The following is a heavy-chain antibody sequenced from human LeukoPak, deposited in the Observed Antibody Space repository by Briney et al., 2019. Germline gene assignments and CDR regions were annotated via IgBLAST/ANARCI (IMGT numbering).Heavy chain of an antibody. Sequence: GSLRLSCAASGFTFSSYGMSWVRQAPGKGLEWVPAISGSGGSTYYADSVKGRFTISRGNSKNTLYLQMNSLRAEDTAVYYCAREGQWRSFDIWGQGTMVTVSS. CDR2: ISGSGGST. D-gene: IGHD6-19*01. CDR1: GFTFSSYG. CDR3: AREGQWRSFDI. J-gene: IGHJ3*02. V-gene: IGHV3-23*01.